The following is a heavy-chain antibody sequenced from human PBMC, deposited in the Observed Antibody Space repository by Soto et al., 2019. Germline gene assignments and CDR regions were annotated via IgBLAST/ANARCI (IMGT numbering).Heavy chain of an antibody. J-gene: IGHJ4*02. Sequence: GGSLRLSCAASGFTFSSYCMHWVRQAPGKGLEWVAVISYDGSNKYYADSVKGRFTISRDNSKNTLYLQMNSLRAEDTAVYYCAKDMIVATISGFDYWGQGTLVTVSS. CDR2: ISYDGSNK. CDR1: GFTFSSYC. D-gene: IGHD5-12*01. V-gene: IGHV3-30*18. CDR3: AKDMIVATISGFDY.